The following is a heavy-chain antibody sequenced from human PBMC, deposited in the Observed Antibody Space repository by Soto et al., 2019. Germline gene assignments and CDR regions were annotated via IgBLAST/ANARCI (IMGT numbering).Heavy chain of an antibody. V-gene: IGHV4-59*08. Sequence: SETLSLTCTVSGGSISSYYWSWIRQPPGKGLERIGYIYYSGSTNYNPSLKSRVNISVDTSKNQFSLKMSSVTAADTTVYYCARHSWVGGWYAHYYYYYGMDVWGQGTTVTVSS. D-gene: IGHD6-19*01. J-gene: IGHJ6*02. CDR2: IYYSGST. CDR1: GGSISSYY. CDR3: ARHSWVGGWYAHYYYYYGMDV.